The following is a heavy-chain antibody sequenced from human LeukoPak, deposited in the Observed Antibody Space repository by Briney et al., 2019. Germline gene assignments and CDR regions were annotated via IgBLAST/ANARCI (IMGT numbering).Heavy chain of an antibody. CDR3: AKDLWLGELPKLVIDY. J-gene: IGHJ4*02. D-gene: IGHD3-10*01. Sequence: GGSLRLSCAASGFTFDDYAMHWVRQAPGKGLEWVSLISGDGGSTYYADSVKGRFTISRDNSKNSLYLQMNSLRTEDTALYYCAKDLWLGELPKLVIDYWGQGTLVTVSS. CDR2: ISGDGGST. CDR1: GFTFDDYA. V-gene: IGHV3-43*02.